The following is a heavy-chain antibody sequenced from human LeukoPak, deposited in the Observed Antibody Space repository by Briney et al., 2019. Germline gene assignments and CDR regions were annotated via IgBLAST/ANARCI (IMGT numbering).Heavy chain of an antibody. Sequence: GGSLRLSCAASGCTFSNYAMSWVRQAPGKGLEWVSAISSGAGSTYYADSVKGRFTISRDNSKNTLDLQMNSLRAEDTAVYYCAKDRRYSSSWGQGTLVTVSS. J-gene: IGHJ4*02. CDR3: AKDRRYSSS. D-gene: IGHD6-13*01. CDR1: GCTFSNYA. V-gene: IGHV3-23*01. CDR2: ISSGAGST.